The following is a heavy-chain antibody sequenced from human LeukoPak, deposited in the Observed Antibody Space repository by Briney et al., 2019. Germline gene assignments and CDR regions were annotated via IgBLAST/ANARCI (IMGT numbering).Heavy chain of an antibody. CDR3: ARPSTQGRVAGAFDI. V-gene: IGHV3-21*01. J-gene: IGHJ3*02. Sequence: GGSQRLSCAASGFTFSSYSMNWVRQAPGKGLEWVSSISSSSSYIYYADSVKGRFTISRDNAKNSLYLQMNSLRAEDTAVYYCARPSTQGRVAGAFDIWGQGTMVTVSS. CDR2: ISSSSSYI. CDR1: GFTFSSYS. D-gene: IGHD6-19*01.